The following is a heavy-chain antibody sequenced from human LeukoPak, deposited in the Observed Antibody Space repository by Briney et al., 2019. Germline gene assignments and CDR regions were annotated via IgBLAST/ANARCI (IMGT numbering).Heavy chain of an antibody. D-gene: IGHD3-10*01. CDR1: GGSINSHY. CDR2: IFNTGNT. Sequence: KPSETLSLTCSVSGGSINSHYWSWIRQPPGRRLEWIGYIFNTGNTNYNPSLASRVTMSVDTSRAQFFLRLGPVTAADTAIYYCASRPADTTWYGVFDYWSQGTLVTVSS. J-gene: IGHJ4*02. CDR3: ASRPADTTWYGVFDY. V-gene: IGHV4-59*11.